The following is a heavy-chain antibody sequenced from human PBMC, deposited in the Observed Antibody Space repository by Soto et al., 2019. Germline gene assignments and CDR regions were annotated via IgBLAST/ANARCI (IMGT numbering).Heavy chain of an antibody. Sequence: SETLSLTCSVSGDSINSDNYYWGWNRQPTGQGLEWIGSIYYRGNTYYNPSLKTRVTISLDKSKCQFSLKLNSVTAAVSAVYFCARLEGLATNSYYFDYWGQGTLVTVSS. CDR1: GDSINSDNYY. CDR2: IYYRGNT. V-gene: IGHV4-39*01. J-gene: IGHJ4*02. CDR3: ARLEGLATNSYYFDY. D-gene: IGHD3-9*01.